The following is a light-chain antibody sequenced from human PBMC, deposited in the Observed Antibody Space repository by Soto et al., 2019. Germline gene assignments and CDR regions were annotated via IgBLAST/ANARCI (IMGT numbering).Light chain of an antibody. CDR2: DVI. Sequence: QSVLTQPRSVSGSPGQSVTISGTGTSSDVGGSNLVSWYQQHAGRAPKLVIYDVIKRPSGVPDRFSGSKSGNTASLTISGLQVEDEADYYCCSYAGNSLWVFGGGTKLTVL. J-gene: IGLJ3*02. CDR1: SSDVGGSNL. CDR3: CSYAGNSLWV. V-gene: IGLV2-11*01.